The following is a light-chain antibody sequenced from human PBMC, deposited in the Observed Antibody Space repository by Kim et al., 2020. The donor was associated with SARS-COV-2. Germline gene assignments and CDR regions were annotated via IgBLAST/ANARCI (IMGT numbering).Light chain of an antibody. CDR1: NFNIGAGSD. Sequence: QRGTISCSGSNFNIGAGSDVHWYQQLPGTAPKLLIYGNSNRPSGVPDRFSGSKSGTSASLAITGLQAEDEADYYCQSYDNRLSGSVFGGGTKVTVL. CDR3: QSYDNRLSGSV. CDR2: GNS. J-gene: IGLJ2*01. V-gene: IGLV1-40*01.